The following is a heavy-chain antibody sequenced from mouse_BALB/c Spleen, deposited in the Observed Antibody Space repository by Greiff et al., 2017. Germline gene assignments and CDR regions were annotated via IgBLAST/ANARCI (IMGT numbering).Heavy chain of an antibody. CDR2: IDPANGNT. D-gene: IGHD1-2*01. Sequence: VQLKQSGAELVKPGASVKLSCTASGFYIKDTYMHWVKQRPEQGLEWIGRIDPANGNTKYDPKFQGKATITADTSSNTAYLQLSSLTSEDTAVYYCARGYGLYAMDYWGQGTSVTVSS. CDR3: ARGYGLYAMDY. CDR1: GFYIKDTY. V-gene: IGHV14-3*02. J-gene: IGHJ4*01.